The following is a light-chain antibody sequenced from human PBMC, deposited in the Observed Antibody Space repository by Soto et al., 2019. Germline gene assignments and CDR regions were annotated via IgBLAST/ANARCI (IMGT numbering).Light chain of an antibody. CDR1: QSVSSSY. J-gene: IGKJ1*01. Sequence: EIVLTQSPGTLSLSPGERATLSCRASQSVSSSYLAWYQQKPGQAPRLLIYGASSRHTGIPDRFSGSGSGTDFTLTISRLDPEDFAVYYCQQYGSSPTTFGQGTKVEIK. CDR2: GAS. CDR3: QQYGSSPTT. V-gene: IGKV3-20*01.